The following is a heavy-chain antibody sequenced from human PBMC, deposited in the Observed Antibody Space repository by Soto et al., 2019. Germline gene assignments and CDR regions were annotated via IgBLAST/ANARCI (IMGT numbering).Heavy chain of an antibody. CDR1: GGSFSGYY. V-gene: IGHV4-34*01. J-gene: IGHJ4*02. Sequence: SETLSLTCAVYGGSFSGYYWSWIRQPPGKGLEWIGEINHSGSTNYNPSLKSRVTISVDTSKNQFSLKLSSVTAADTAVYYCARGSFRGQWLVEGFDYWGQGTLVTVS. D-gene: IGHD6-19*01. CDR2: INHSGST. CDR3: ARGSFRGQWLVEGFDY.